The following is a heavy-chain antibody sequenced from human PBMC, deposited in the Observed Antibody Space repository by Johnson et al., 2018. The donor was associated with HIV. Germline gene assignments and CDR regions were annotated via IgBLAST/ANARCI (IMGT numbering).Heavy chain of an antibody. CDR3: ASEHMWSAF. Sequence: VQLVESGGGLVQPGGSLRLSCAAPRFTVSSNEMSWIRQAPGKGLEWVSYISSSGSTIYYADSVKGRLTISRDNAKNSLYLQMSSLRVEDTAVYYCASEHMWSAFWGQGTMVTVSS. V-gene: IGHV3-48*03. D-gene: IGHD2-21*01. CDR2: ISSSGSTI. J-gene: IGHJ3*01. CDR1: RFTVSSNE.